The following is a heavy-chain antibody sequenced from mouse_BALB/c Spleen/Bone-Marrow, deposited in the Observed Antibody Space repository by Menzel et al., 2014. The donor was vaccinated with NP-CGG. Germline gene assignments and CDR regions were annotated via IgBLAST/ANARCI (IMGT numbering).Heavy chain of an antibody. V-gene: IGHV1S41*01. CDR1: GYTFXNFW. D-gene: IGHD2-3*01. CDR2: IAPGSGTT. Sequence: DLVKPGASVKLSCKASGYTFXNFWINWIKQRPGQGLEWIGRIAPGSGTTYYNEMFKGKATLTVDTSSSTAYIQLSSLSSEDSAAYFCARYDYAMDYWGQGTSVTVSS. CDR3: ARYDYAMDY. J-gene: IGHJ4*01.